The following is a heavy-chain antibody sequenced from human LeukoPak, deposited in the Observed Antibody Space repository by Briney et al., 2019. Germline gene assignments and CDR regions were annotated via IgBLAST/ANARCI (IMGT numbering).Heavy chain of an antibody. V-gene: IGHV1-18*01. J-gene: IGHJ4*02. CDR2: ISAYNGNT. CDR1: GYTVTSYG. D-gene: IGHD3-22*01. CDR3: ARVPPYDSSGYRFDY. Sequence: ASVKVSCKASGYTVTSYGISWVRQAPGQGLEWMGWISAYNGNTNYAQKLQGRVTMTTDTSTSTAYMELRSLRSDDTAVYYCARVPPYDSSGYRFDYWGQGTLVTVSS.